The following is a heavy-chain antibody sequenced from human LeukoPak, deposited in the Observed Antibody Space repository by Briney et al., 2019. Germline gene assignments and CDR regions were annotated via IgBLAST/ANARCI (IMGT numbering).Heavy chain of an antibody. J-gene: IGHJ4*02. CDR2: MSPNSGNT. CDR3: ARASYYYGSGSYNSPDY. Sequence: PRASVKVSCKASGHTFTSYDINWMRQATGQGLEWMGWMSPNSGNTGYAQKFQGRVTMTRDTSISTAYMELSSLRSEDTAVYYCARASYYYGSGSYNSPDYWGQGTLVTVSS. V-gene: IGHV1-8*01. D-gene: IGHD3-10*01. CDR1: GHTFTSYD.